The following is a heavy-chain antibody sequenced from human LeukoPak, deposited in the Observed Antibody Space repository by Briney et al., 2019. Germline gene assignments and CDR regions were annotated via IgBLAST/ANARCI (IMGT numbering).Heavy chain of an antibody. CDR1: GFVFSTYG. J-gene: IGHJ4*02. V-gene: IGHV3-33*06. CDR3: AKDKGC. CDR2: IWYDGGIK. D-gene: IGHD6-19*01. Sequence: AGGSLKLSCEASGFVFSTYGMHWVRQAPGKGLEWVAVIWYDGGIKYYVDSVKGRFTISRDNSKNTLYLQMNSLRAEDTAVYYCAKDKGCWGQGTLVTVSS.